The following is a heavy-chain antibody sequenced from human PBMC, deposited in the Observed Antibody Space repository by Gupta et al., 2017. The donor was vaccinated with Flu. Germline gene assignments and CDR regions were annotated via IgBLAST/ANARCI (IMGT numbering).Heavy chain of an antibody. Sequence: QLQLQESGPGLVKPSETLSLTCTVSGGSISSSSYYWGWIRQPPGKGLEWIGSIYYSGSTYYNPSLKSRVTISVDTSKNQFSLKLSSVTAADTAVYYCARLGDSSGYPIDYWGQGTLVTVSS. V-gene: IGHV4-39*01. CDR1: GGSISSSSYY. J-gene: IGHJ4*02. CDR3: ARLGDSSGYPIDY. CDR2: IYYSGST. D-gene: IGHD3-22*01.